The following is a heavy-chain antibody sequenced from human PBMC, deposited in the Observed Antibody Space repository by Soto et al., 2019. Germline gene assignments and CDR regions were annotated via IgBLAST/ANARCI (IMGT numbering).Heavy chain of an antibody. Sequence: QVQLVESGVGLVKPGGSLRLSCAASGFTFSDYYMSWIRQAPGKGLEWVSYISSSSSYTNYADSVKGRFTISRDNAKNSLYLQMNSLRAEDTAVYYCARSYDSSGYYFDYWGQGTLVTVSS. CDR1: GFTFSDYY. CDR3: ARSYDSSGYYFDY. J-gene: IGHJ4*02. V-gene: IGHV3-11*05. CDR2: ISSSSSYT. D-gene: IGHD3-22*01.